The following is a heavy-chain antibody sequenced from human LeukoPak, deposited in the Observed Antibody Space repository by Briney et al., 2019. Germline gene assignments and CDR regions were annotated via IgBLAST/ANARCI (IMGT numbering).Heavy chain of an antibody. CDR2: ISWNSGSI. CDR3: AKGGKSATYSGSYYYDY. CDR1: GFTFDDYA. D-gene: IGHD1-26*01. Sequence: GGSLRLSCAASGFTFDDYAMHWVRQAPGKGLEWVSGISWNSGSIGYADSVKGRFTISRDNAKNSLYLQMNSLRAEDMALYYCAKGGKSATYSGSYYYDYWGQGTLVTVSS. J-gene: IGHJ4*02. V-gene: IGHV3-9*03.